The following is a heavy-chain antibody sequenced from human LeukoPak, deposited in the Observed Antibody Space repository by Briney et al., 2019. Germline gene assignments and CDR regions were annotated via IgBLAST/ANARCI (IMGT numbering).Heavy chain of an antibody. Sequence: GRSLRLSCAASGFTFDDYAMHWVRQAPGKGLEWVSGISWNSGSIGYADSVKGRFTISRDNAKNSLYLQMNSLRAEDTAVYYCARDRYVGATTAGDSDSWGQGTLVTVSS. CDR3: ARDRYVGATTAGDSDS. D-gene: IGHD1-26*01. CDR1: GFTFDDYA. V-gene: IGHV3-9*01. J-gene: IGHJ4*02. CDR2: ISWNSGSI.